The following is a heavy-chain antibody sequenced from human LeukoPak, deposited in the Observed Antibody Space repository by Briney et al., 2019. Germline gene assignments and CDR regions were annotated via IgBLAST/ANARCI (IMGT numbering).Heavy chain of an antibody. CDR1: GFIFSTYW. Sequence: PGGSLRLSCAASGFIFSTYWMLWVRHAPGKGLVWVSRINSDGSDTIYADSVTGRFTITRDNATNTLDLKLSNPGGEGAALTLCARGGMILVFRIWGQGKTGTLSS. V-gene: IGHV3-74*01. CDR3: ARGGMILVFRI. J-gene: IGHJ3*02. CDR2: INSDGSDT. D-gene: IGHD3-16*01.